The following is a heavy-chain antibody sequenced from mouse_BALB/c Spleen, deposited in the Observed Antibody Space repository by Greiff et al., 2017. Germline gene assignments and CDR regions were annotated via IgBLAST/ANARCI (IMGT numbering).Heavy chain of an antibody. D-gene: IGHD2-4*01. Sequence: QVQLQQSGAELVKPGASVKLSCKTSGYTFTSYWIQWVKQRPGQGLGWIGEIFPGTGTTYYNEKFKGKATLTIDTSSSAAYMQLSSLTSEDSAVYFCARRMITTGYAMDYWGQGTSVTVSS. CDR2: IFPGTGTT. CDR1: GYTFTSYW. V-gene: IGHV1S132*01. J-gene: IGHJ4*01. CDR3: ARRMITTGYAMDY.